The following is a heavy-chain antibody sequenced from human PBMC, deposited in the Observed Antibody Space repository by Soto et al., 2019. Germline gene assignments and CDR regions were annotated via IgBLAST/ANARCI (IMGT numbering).Heavy chain of an antibody. CDR1: GYTFTSYG. CDR2: ISAYNGNT. Sequence: ASVKVSCKASGYTFTSYGISWVRQAPGQGLEWMGWISAYNGNTNYAQKLQGRVTMTTDTSTSTAYMELRSLRSDDTAVYYCARATNSNIVVLPAATLYYYIYVWAKGTTVPGSS. D-gene: IGHD2-2*01. CDR3: ARATNSNIVVLPAATLYYYIYV. J-gene: IGHJ6*03. V-gene: IGHV1-18*01.